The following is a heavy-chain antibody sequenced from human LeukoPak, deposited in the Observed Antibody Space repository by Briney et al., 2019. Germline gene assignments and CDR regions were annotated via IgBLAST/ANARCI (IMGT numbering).Heavy chain of an antibody. J-gene: IGHJ4*02. Sequence: SETLSLTCTVSGGSISSYSWSWIRQPPGKGLEWIGYIYHSGSTYYNPSLKSRVTISVDRSKNQFSLKLSSVTAADTAVYYCARGRSWGTMYHFDYWGQGTLVTVSS. D-gene: IGHD7-27*01. CDR3: ARGRSWGTMYHFDY. CDR2: IYHSGST. CDR1: GGSISSYS. V-gene: IGHV4-30-2*01.